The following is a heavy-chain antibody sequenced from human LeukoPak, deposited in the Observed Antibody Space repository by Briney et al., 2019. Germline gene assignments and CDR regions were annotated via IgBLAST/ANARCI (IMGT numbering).Heavy chain of an antibody. CDR2: INHSGST. J-gene: IGHJ6*02. V-gene: IGHV4-34*01. Sequence: SETLSLTCAVYGGSFSGYYWSWIRQPPGKGLEWIGEINHSGSTNYNPSLKSRVTISVDTSKNQFSLKLSSVTAADTAVYYCARNLGGDDYYFYGMDVWGQGTTVTVSS. CDR3: ARNLGGDDYYFYGMDV. CDR1: GGSFSGYY. D-gene: IGHD2-21*02.